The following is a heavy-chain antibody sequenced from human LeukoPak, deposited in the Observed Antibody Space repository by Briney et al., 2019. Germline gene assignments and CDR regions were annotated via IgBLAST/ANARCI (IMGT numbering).Heavy chain of an antibody. D-gene: IGHD3-16*01. J-gene: IGHJ4*02. CDR1: GFTFSSYS. Sequence: GGSLRLSCAASGFTFSSYSMNWVRQAPGKGLEWVSSISSSSSYIYYADSVKGRLTISRDNAKNSLYLQMNSLRAEDTAVYYCAKVRVLRLGVPPPDYWGQGTLVTVSS. CDR2: ISSSSSYI. CDR3: AKVRVLRLGVPPPDY. V-gene: IGHV3-21*01.